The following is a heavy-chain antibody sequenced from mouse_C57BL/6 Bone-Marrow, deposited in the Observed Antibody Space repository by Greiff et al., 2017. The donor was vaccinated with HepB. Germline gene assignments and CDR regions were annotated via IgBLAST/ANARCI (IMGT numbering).Heavy chain of an antibody. V-gene: IGHV1-12*01. CDR2: IYPGHGDT. J-gene: IGHJ4*01. CDR1: GYTFTSYN. Sequence: LQQSGAELVRPGASVKMSCKASGYTFTSYNMHWVKQTPRQGLEWIGAIYPGHGDTSYNQKFKGKATMTVDTTSSTAYMQLSSLTSEDSAVYFCARWVTTIYYYAMDYWGQGTSVTVSS. D-gene: IGHD2-1*01. CDR3: ARWVTTIYYYAMDY.